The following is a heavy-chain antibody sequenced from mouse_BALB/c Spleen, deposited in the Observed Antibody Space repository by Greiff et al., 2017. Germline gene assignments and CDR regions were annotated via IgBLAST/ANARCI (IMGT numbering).Heavy chain of an antibody. CDR3: ASSGYGSWYFDV. CDR1: GYTFTSYW. J-gene: IGHJ1*01. CDR2: IYPGDGDT. D-gene: IGHD2-10*02. V-gene: IGHV1-87*01. Sequence: QVQLQQSGAELARPGASVKLSCKASGYTFTSYWMQWVKQRPGQGLEWIGAIYPGDGDTRYTQKFKGKATLTADKSSSTAYMQLSSLASEDSAVYYCASSGYGSWYFDVWGAGTTVTVSS.